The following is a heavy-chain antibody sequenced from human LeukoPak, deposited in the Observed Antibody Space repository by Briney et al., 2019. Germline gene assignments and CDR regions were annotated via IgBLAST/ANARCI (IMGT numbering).Heavy chain of an antibody. CDR1: GFTFSSYW. CDR2: INSDGSST. V-gene: IGHV3-74*01. CDR3: ARGGVRNDDVHLGAV. Sequence: GGSLRLSCAASGFTFSSYWMHWVRQAPGKGLVWVSRINSDGSSTSYADSVKGRFTISRDNAKNTLYLQMNSLRAEDTAVYYCARGGVRNDDVHLGAVWGKGTTVTVSS. D-gene: IGHD1-1*01. J-gene: IGHJ6*04.